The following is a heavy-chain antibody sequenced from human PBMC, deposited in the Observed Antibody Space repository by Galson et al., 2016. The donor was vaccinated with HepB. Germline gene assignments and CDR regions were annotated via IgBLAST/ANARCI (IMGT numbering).Heavy chain of an antibody. Sequence: SLRLSCAASEFIFNSHAMNWVRQAPGKGLEWVAVISYDGSNEYYADSVKGRFTISRDNSKNTLYLHMNSLRAEDTAVYYCARDRRGGSNTLDYWGQGTLVTVSS. J-gene: IGHJ4*02. D-gene: IGHD1-26*01. CDR3: ARDRRGGSNTLDY. V-gene: IGHV3-30-3*01. CDR1: EFIFNSHA. CDR2: ISYDGSNE.